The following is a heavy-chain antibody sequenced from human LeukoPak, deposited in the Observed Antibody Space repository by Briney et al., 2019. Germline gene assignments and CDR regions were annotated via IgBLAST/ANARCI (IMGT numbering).Heavy chain of an antibody. CDR3: ARTEIAVAGTGGDYYYYYGMDV. J-gene: IGHJ6*02. D-gene: IGHD6-13*01. CDR1: GYTFTSYG. V-gene: IGHV1-18*01. Sequence: GASVKVSCKASGYTFTSYGISWVRQAPGQGLEWMGCISADNGDTNYAPNLQGRVTMTTDTSTSTAYMELRSLRSDDSAVYYCARTEIAVAGTGGDYYYYYGMDVWGQGTTVTVSS. CDR2: ISADNGDT.